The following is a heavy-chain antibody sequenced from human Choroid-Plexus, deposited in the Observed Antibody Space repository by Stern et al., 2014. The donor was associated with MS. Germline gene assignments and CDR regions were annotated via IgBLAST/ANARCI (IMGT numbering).Heavy chain of an antibody. CDR1: GFTFGNYW. CDR2: IKEEGTKK. D-gene: IGHD3-3*01. V-gene: IGHV3-7*01. J-gene: IGHJ6*02. CDR3: ARVYNTIYGIVTQRGSGMDV. Sequence: VQLGESGGGLVQHGGSLTIFCTAAGFTFGNYWMTWVRQAPGKGVEWVANIKEEGTKKNYVDSVKGRFPISRDNDRNSLYLQMNSLRVEDTALYYCARVYNTIYGIVTQRGSGMDVWGQGTAVIVSS.